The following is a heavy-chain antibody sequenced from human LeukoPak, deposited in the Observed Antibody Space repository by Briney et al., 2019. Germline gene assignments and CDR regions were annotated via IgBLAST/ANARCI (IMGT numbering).Heavy chain of an antibody. CDR3: AAKYQLNYYGMDV. D-gene: IGHD2-2*01. CDR1: GFTLSSYA. V-gene: IGHV3-23*01. Sequence: PGGSLRLSCAASGFTLSSYAMSWVSQAPGKGLEWDSAISGSGGSTYYADSVKGRFTISRDNSKNTLYLQMNSLRAEDTAVYYCAAKYQLNYYGMDVWGNGTTVTVSS. J-gene: IGHJ6*04. CDR2: ISGSGGST.